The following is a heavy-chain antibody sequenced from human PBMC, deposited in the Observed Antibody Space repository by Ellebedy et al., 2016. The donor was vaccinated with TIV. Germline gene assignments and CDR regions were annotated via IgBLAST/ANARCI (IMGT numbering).Heavy chain of an antibody. CDR2: IYHDGSA. CDR3: ARARTTVTTFWFDP. V-gene: IGHV4-30-2*01. D-gene: IGHD4-17*01. Sequence: SETLSLXXAVSGDSISTSGYSWSWIRQPPGKGLEYIGHIYHDGSAYYNPSLRSRVTLSVDRSKNQLSLNLTSVTATDTAVYYCARARTTVTTFWFDPWGQGTLVTVSS. CDR1: GDSISTSGYS. J-gene: IGHJ5*02.